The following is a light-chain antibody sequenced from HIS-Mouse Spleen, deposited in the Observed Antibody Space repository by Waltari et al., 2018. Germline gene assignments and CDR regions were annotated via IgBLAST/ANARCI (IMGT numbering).Light chain of an antibody. V-gene: IGKV1-5*03. J-gene: IGKJ1*01. CDR3: QQYNSYSRT. CDR1: QRISSW. Sequence: DIQMTQSPSTLSASVGDRVTITCRASQRISSWVACYQQKPGKAPKLLIYKASSLESGVPSRFSGSGSGTEFTLTISSLQPDDFATYYCQQYNSYSRTFGQGTKVEIK. CDR2: KAS.